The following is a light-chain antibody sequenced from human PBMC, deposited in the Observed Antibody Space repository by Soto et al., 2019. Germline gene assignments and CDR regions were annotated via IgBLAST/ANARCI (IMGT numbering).Light chain of an antibody. Sequence: EIVLTQSPGTLSLPPGERATLSCRASQSVRSDYLAWYQQKPGQAPRLHIYGASTRATGIPDRFTGSGSGTDFTLTISRLEPEDFAVYYCQQYGSSPRTFGQGTKVEIK. CDR1: QSVRSDY. V-gene: IGKV3-20*01. CDR2: GAS. CDR3: QQYGSSPRT. J-gene: IGKJ1*01.